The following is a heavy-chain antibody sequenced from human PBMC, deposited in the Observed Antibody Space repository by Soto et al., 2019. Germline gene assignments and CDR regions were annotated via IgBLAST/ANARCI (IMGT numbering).Heavy chain of an antibody. CDR1: GYTFTDYA. Sequence: GASVKVSCKASGYTFTDYAVHWVRQAPGQRLEWMGWINAGNGNTRNSQKFQGRITFTRDTSATTAYMELSSLRSEHTAVYFCARVAGYSDSSGYNYWGPGTMVTVSS. J-gene: IGHJ4*02. CDR2: INAGNGNT. V-gene: IGHV1-3*01. D-gene: IGHD3-22*01. CDR3: ARVAGYSDSSGYNY.